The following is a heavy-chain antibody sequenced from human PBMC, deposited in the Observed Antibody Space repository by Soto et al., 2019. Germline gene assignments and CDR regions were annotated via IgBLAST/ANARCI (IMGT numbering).Heavy chain of an antibody. CDR3: ARDHLDRYYYDSSGYYPPDY. CDR1: GYTFTSYY. CDR2: INPTGGTT. J-gene: IGHJ4*02. Sequence: ASVKVSCKASGYTFTSYYMHWVRQAPGQGLEWMGIINPTGGTTTYAPRFQGRVTMTRDTSTSTVYMELSSLTSEDTAVYYCARDHLDRYYYDSSGYYPPDYWGQGTPVTVSS. V-gene: IGHV1-46*01. D-gene: IGHD3-22*01.